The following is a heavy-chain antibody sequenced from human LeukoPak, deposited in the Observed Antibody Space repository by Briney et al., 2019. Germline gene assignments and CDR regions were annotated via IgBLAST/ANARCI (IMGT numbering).Heavy chain of an antibody. CDR2: ISSSGSNI. V-gene: IGHV3-48*03. D-gene: IGHD4-17*01. CDR3: ARGRRSGDYFYYYYYMDV. J-gene: IGHJ6*03. CDR1: GFTFSPYE. Sequence: GGSLRLSCAASGFTFSPYELHWVRQAPGKGQEWVSYISSSGSNIYYADSVKGRFTISRDNAKNSLTLQMNSLKAEDTAVYYCARGRRSGDYFYYYYYMDVWGKGTTVTISS.